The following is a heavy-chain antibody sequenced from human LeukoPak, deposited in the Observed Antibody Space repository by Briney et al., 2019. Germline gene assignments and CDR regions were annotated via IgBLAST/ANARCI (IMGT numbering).Heavy chain of an antibody. CDR2: ITGSGFTI. J-gene: IGHJ3*02. CDR3: ARDLVNIYTTGSTYDAFDI. CDR1: GFIFNDYE. Sequence: GGSLRLSCRGSGFIFNDYEFNWVRQAPGKGLDWVASITGSGFTIHYADSVRGRFTISRDNAKNTLFLQMNSLRPEDTAVYYCARDLVNIYTTGSTYDAFDIWGQGTMVTVSS. V-gene: IGHV3-48*03. D-gene: IGHD1-1*01.